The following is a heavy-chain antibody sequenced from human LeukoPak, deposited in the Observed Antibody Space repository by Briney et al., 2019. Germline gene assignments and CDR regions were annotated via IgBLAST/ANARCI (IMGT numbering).Heavy chain of an antibody. D-gene: IGHD1-26*01. Sequence: GGSLRLSCAASGFTFNNYAMNWVRQAPGKGLEWVSSISEGGENIHYADSVKGRFTISRDNSQSTLFLQMTSLRADDTAVYYCAKQWVDCWGQGTLVTVSS. J-gene: IGHJ4*02. V-gene: IGHV3-23*01. CDR3: AKQWVDC. CDR2: ISEGGENI. CDR1: GFTFNNYA.